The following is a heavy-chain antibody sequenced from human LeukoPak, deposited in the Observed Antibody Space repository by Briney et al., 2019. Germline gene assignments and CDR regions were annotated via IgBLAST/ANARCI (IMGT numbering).Heavy chain of an antibody. J-gene: IGHJ6*03. V-gene: IGHV4-39*01. CDR1: GGSVNSVTYY. CDR3: ARHEANYYYYYMDV. CDR2: IYQGEST. D-gene: IGHD3-10*01. Sequence: KPSTTLSLTCAVCGGSVNSVTYYWAWVRQPPGKGLEWIGSIYQGESTYSNPSLESRVSMSVDTSKNQFSLRLTSVAAADTAVYYSARHEANYYYYYMDVWGEGTTVTVSS.